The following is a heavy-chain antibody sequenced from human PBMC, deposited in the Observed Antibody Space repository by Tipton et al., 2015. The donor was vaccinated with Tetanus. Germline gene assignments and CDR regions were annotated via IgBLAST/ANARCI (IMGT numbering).Heavy chain of an antibody. D-gene: IGHD5-18*01. Sequence: TLSLTCTVSGGSISSSSYYWGWIRQPPGKGLEWIGYIYYSGSTNYNPSLKSRVTISVDTSKNQFSLKLSSVTAADTAVYYCAREGGGYSYGTREYNWFDPWGQGTLVTVSS. V-gene: IGHV4-61*01. CDR2: IYYSGST. CDR3: AREGGGYSYGTREYNWFDP. J-gene: IGHJ5*02. CDR1: GGSISSSSYY.